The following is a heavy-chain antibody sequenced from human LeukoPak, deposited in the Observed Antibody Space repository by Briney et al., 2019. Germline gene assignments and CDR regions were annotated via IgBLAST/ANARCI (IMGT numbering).Heavy chain of an antibody. CDR2: IYYSGST. CDR1: GGPISSYY. D-gene: IGHD2-2*01. CDR3: ARVASHGSVAPADLWGIDWFDP. Sequence: NPSETLSLTCTVSGGPISSYYWSWIRQPPGKGLKWIGYIYYSGSTNYNPSLKSRVTISVDTSKNQFSLKLSSVTAADTAVYYCARVASHGSVAPADLWGIDWFDPWGQGTLVTVSS. V-gene: IGHV4-59*01. J-gene: IGHJ5*02.